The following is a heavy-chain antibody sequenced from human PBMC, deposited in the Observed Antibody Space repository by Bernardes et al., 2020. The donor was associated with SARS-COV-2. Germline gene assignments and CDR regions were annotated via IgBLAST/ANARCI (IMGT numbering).Heavy chain of an antibody. Sequence: GGSLRLSCAASGFTFNTYGMHWVRRAPGTGLEWVAVIWYDGSTQYYADSVKGRFTISRDNSKNTLYLQMDSLRAEDTAVYYCVRRFCAVSSACGNFYGMGVWGQGTTVTVSS. CDR1: GFTFNTYG. CDR2: IWYDGSTQ. D-gene: IGHD3-16*01. J-gene: IGHJ6*02. CDR3: VRRFCAVSSACGNFYGMGV. V-gene: IGHV3-33*01.